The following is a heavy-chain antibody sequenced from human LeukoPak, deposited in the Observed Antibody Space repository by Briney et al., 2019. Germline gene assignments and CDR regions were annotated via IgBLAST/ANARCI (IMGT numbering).Heavy chain of an antibody. V-gene: IGHV3-48*01. CDR1: GFTFSSYS. J-gene: IGHJ5*02. D-gene: IGHD3-3*01. Sequence: PGGSLRLSCAASGFTFSSYSMNWVRQAPGKGLEWVSYISSSSSIIYHADSVKGRFTISRDNAKNSLYLQMNSLRAEDTAVYYCARVSVDPWGQGTLVTVSS. CDR2: ISSSSSII. CDR3: ARVSVDP.